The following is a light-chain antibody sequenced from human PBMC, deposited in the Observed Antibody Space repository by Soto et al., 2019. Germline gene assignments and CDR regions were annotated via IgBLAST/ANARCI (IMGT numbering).Light chain of an antibody. V-gene: IGKV3-20*01. Sequence: EMMLTQSPGTLALSPGDRATLSGRASQSGSSIYLAWYQKKPGQAPRLLIYGASSRATDIPDRFSGSGSGTDFTLTISRLEPEDFAVYYCQQYGSSPLTFGGGTKVDIK. CDR2: GAS. J-gene: IGKJ4*01. CDR3: QQYGSSPLT. CDR1: QSGSSIY.